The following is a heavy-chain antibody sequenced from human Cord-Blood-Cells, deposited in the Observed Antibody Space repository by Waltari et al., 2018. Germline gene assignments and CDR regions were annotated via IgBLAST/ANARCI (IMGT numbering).Heavy chain of an antibody. D-gene: IGHD3-10*01. CDR1: GGSFSGYY. J-gene: IGHJ3*02. CDR2: INHSGST. V-gene: IGHV4-34*01. Sequence: QVQLQQWGAGLLKPSETLSLTCAVYGGSFSGYYWSWIRQPPGKGLEWIGEINHSGSTNYNPSLKSRVTISVDTSKNQFSLKPSSVTAADTAVYYCARFPGRDAFDIWGQGTMVTVSS. CDR3: ARFPGRDAFDI.